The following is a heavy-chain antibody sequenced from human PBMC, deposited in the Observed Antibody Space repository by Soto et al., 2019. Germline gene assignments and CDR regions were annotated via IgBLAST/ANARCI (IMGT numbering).Heavy chain of an antibody. J-gene: IGHJ4*02. V-gene: IGHV1-46*01. D-gene: IGHD3-10*01. CDR1: GYTFTSYY. CDR2: INPSGGST. Sequence: GASVKVSCKASGYTFTSYYMHWVRQAPGQGLEWMGIINPSGGSTSYAQKFQGRVTMTRDTSTSTVYMELSSLRSEDTAVYYCAREELLSIVEGYYFDYWGQGTLVTAPQ. CDR3: AREELLSIVEGYYFDY.